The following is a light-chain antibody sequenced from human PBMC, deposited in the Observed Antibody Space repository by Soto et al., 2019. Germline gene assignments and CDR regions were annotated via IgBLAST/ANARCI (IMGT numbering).Light chain of an antibody. CDR1: QSVSSSY. Sequence: EIVLTQSPGTLSLSPGERATLSCRASQSVSSSYLAWYQQKPGQAPRLLIYGASTRATDVPDRFSGSGSGTDFTLTISRLEPEDFAVYYCQQHGNSPWTFGQGTKVDIK. CDR2: GAS. V-gene: IGKV3-20*01. CDR3: QQHGNSPWT. J-gene: IGKJ1*01.